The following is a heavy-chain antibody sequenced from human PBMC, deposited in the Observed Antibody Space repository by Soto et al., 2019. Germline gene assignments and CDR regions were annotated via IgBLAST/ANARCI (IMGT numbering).Heavy chain of an antibody. D-gene: IGHD3-3*01. CDR1: GFTFSDYG. CDR2: ISYDERNK. J-gene: IGHJ6*02. V-gene: IGHV3-30*18. CDR3: ANTNYDFWGMDV. Sequence: QVQLVESGGGVVQPGRSLRLSCAASGFTFSDYGMHWVRQAPGKGLEWGAVISYDERNKYYADSVKGRFTISRDNSKNTLYLQMNSLRAEDTAMYYCANTNYDFWGMDVWGQGTTVTVSS.